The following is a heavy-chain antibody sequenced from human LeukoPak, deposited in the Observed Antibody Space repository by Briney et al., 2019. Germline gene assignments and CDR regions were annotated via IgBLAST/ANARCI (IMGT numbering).Heavy chain of an antibody. D-gene: IGHD3-10*01. J-gene: IGHJ4*02. CDR2: ISGSGGST. CDR1: GFTFNSYA. V-gene: IGHV3-23*01. Sequence: PGGSLRLSCAASGFTFNSYAMSWVRQAPGKGLEWVSAISGSGGSTYYADSVKGRFTISRDNTKNTLYLQMNSLRAEDTAVYCCAKGGLDGRYGDFDYWGQGTLVTVSS. CDR3: AKGGLDGRYGDFDY.